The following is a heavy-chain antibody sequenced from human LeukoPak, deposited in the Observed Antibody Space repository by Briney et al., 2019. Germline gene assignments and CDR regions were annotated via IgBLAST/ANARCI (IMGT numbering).Heavy chain of an antibody. V-gene: IGHV1-3*01. J-gene: IGHJ3*02. CDR1: GYTFTSYA. D-gene: IGHD4-17*01. Sequence: GASVKVSCKASGYTFTSYAMHWVRQAPGQRLEWMGWINAGNGNTKYSQKFQGRVTITRDTSASTAYMELSSLRSEDTAVYYCARVDTVTTENAFDIWGQGTMVTVSS. CDR3: ARVDTVTTENAFDI. CDR2: INAGNGNT.